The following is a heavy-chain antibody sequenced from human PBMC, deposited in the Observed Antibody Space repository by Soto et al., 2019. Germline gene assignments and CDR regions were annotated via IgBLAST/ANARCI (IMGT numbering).Heavy chain of an antibody. J-gene: IGHJ4*02. CDR3: AKDPYGASFF. V-gene: IGHV3-30*18. CDR1: SFTFTSYD. D-gene: IGHD4-17*01. CDR2: ISSDGTKK. Sequence: QVQLVESGGGVVQPGRSLRLSCAASSFTFTSYDLHWVRQAPGKGLEWVAFISSDGTKKYYADSVKGRFTIFRDNSKNTLYLQMNSLRPEDTAVYHCAKDPYGASFFWGQGTLLTVSS.